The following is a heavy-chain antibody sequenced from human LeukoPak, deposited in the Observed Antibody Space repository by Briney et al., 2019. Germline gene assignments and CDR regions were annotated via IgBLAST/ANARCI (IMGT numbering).Heavy chain of an antibody. Sequence: ASVKVSCNASGYTFTGYDIHWVRQSPGQGVEWRGWINPNSGGTNYAQKFQGRVTMTRDTSISTAYMELSRLRSDDTAVYYCARGNHDYSIYYYYYMDVWGKGTTVTVSS. V-gene: IGHV1-2*02. J-gene: IGHJ6*03. D-gene: IGHD4-11*01. CDR2: INPNSGGT. CDR1: GYTFTGYD. CDR3: ARGNHDYSIYYYYYMDV.